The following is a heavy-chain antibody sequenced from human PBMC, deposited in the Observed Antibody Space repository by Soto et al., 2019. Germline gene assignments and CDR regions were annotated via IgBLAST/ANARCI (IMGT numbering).Heavy chain of an antibody. CDR2: ISGSGGST. V-gene: IGHV3-23*01. D-gene: IGHD2-15*01. Sequence: PGWSLRLSCAASGFTFSSYAMSWVRQAPGKGLEWVSAISGSGGSTYFADSVKGRFTISRDNSKNTLYLQMHSLGVEDTAVYFWAKDNVALRSFSFDAWAQGSLVT. J-gene: IGHJ4*02. CDR1: GFTFSSYA. CDR3: AKDNVALRSFSFDA.